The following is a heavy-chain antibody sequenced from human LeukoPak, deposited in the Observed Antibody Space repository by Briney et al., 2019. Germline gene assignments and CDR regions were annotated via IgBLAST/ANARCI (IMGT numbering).Heavy chain of an antibody. V-gene: IGHV3-23*01. CDR2: ISGSGGST. D-gene: IGHD3-22*01. CDR3: AKGPYYYDSRGGWFDP. CDR1: GFTFSSYG. J-gene: IGHJ5*02. Sequence: GGSLRLSCAASGFTFSSYGMSWVRQAPGKGLEWVSAISGSGGSTYYADSVKGRFTISRDNSKNTLYLQMNSLRAEDTAVYYCAKGPYYYDSRGGWFDPWGQGTLVTVSS.